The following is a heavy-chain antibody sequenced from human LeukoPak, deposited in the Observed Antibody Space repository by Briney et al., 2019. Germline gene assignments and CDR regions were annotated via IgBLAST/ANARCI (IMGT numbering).Heavy chain of an antibody. CDR3: ARDLFSELLPHSTRKYGMDV. J-gene: IGHJ6*02. Sequence: GGSLRLSCAASGFTFNIYSMNWVRQAPGKGLEWVSYISGSSSTIYYADSVKGRFTISRDNARNSLYLQMNSLRDEDTAVYYCARDLFSELLPHSTRKYGMDVWGQGTTVTVSS. CDR1: GFTFNIYS. V-gene: IGHV3-48*02. CDR2: ISGSSSTI. D-gene: IGHD3-3*01.